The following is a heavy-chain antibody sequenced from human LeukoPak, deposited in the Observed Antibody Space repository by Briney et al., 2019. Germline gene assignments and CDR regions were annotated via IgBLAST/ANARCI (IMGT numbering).Heavy chain of an antibody. V-gene: IGHV3-23*01. Sequence: PGGSLRLSCGASTFIFSSYGMRGVRQARGKGLEWVSENSGSGGSTYYADSVKGRFTISRDNSKNSLYLQMNSLRAEDTAVYYCAKDGYCSAGSCFSANDAFDIWGQGTMVTVSS. CDR2: NSGSGGST. J-gene: IGHJ3*02. CDR1: TFIFSSYG. CDR3: AKDGYCSAGSCFSANDAFDI. D-gene: IGHD2-15*01.